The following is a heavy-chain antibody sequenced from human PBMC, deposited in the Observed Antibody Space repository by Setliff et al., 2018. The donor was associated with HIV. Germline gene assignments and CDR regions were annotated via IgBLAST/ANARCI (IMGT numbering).Heavy chain of an antibody. Sequence: KTSETLSLTCTVSGGSFSGYYWTWIRQPAGKGLEWIGHIYTSGSTRYNHSLKSRITMSVDTSKNQFSLKLSSVTAADTAVYYCARRGMWSYETGGNPTATFDYWGQGVLVTVSS. J-gene: IGHJ4*02. CDR2: IYTSGST. CDR1: GGSFSGYY. CDR3: ARRGMWSYETGGNPTATFDY. D-gene: IGHD2-8*02. V-gene: IGHV4-4*07.